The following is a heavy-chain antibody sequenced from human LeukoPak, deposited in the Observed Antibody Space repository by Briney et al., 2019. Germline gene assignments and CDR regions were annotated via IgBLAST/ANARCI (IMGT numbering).Heavy chain of an antibody. CDR2: ISSSGSTI. CDR1: GFTFSSYE. CDR3: AKAGMGATLYSVMDV. D-gene: IGHD1-26*01. J-gene: IGHJ6*02. Sequence: GGSLRLSCAASGFTFSSYEMNWVRQAPGKGLEWVSYISSSGSTIYYADSVKGRFTISRDNSKDSLYLQMNSLRTEDTALYYCAKAGMGATLYSVMDVWGQGTTVTVSS. V-gene: IGHV3-48*03.